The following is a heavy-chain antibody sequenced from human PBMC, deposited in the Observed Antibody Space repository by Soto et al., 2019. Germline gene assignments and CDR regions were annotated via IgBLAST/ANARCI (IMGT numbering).Heavy chain of an antibody. CDR2: ILRDGSLK. V-gene: IGHV3-30-3*01. Sequence: QVQLVESGGGVVQPGRSLRLSCAASGFIFSHYAMHWIRQSPGKGLEWLACILRDGSLKHYAYSVKGRCTVSRDNSQNAANMQMNSLRSQDRALYYCARDDHVAGEDYWGPGTLVTVSS. CDR3: ARDDHVAGEDY. CDR1: GFIFSHYA. J-gene: IGHJ4*02. D-gene: IGHD6-19*01.